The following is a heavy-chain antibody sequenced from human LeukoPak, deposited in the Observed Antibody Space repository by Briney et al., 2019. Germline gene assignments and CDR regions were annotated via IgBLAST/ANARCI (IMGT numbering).Heavy chain of an antibody. CDR3: AREEMATGLPRNWFDP. J-gene: IGHJ5*02. V-gene: IGHV3-74*01. CDR1: GFTFSSYW. D-gene: IGHD5-24*01. CDR2: INSDGSST. Sequence: VHLGGSLRLSCAASGFTFSSYWMHWVRRAPGKGLVWVSRINSDGSSTSYADSVKGRFTISRDNAKNTLYLQMNSLRAEDTAVYYCAREEMATGLPRNWFDPWGQGTLVTVSS.